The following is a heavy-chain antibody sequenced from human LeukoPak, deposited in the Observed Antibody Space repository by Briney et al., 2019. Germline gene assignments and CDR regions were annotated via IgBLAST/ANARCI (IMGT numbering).Heavy chain of an antibody. D-gene: IGHD2-2*02. CDR3: AACSTSCYNDYYYGMDV. J-gene: IGHJ6*02. CDR1: GGTFSSYA. CDR2: IIPIFGTA. Sequence: SVKVSCKASGGTFSSYAISRVRQAPGQGLEWMGGIIPIFGTANYAQKFQGRVTITTDESTSTAYMELSSLRSEDTAVYYCAACSTSCYNDYYYGMDVWGQGTTVTVSS. V-gene: IGHV1-69*05.